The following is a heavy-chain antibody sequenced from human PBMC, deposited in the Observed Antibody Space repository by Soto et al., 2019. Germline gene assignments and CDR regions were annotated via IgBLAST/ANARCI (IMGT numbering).Heavy chain of an antibody. V-gene: IGHV1-8*01. J-gene: IGHJ6*02. D-gene: IGHD3-3*01. CDR2: MNPNSGNT. CDR1: GYTFTSYD. CDR3: ARLYDFWSGKPSYGMDV. Sequence: QVQLVQSGAEVKKPGASVKVSCKASGYTFTSYDINWVRQATGQGLEWMGWMNPNSGNTGYAQKFQGRVTMTRNTSISTAYMALSSLRSEDTAVYYCARLYDFWSGKPSYGMDVWGQGTTVTVSS.